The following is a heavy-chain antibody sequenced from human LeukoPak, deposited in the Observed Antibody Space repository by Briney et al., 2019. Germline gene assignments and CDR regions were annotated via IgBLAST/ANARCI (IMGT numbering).Heavy chain of an antibody. Sequence: SETLSLTCTVSGPSISPYRWSWIRQPPGKGLEWIGYALYSVSPTYNPSLKSRLTISIERFANRFSLQLRSVTAADTAVYFCARHRPDLHGDFDFWGQGLLVAVSS. CDR1: GPSISPYR. D-gene: IGHD3-10*01. J-gene: IGHJ4*02. CDR2: ALYSVSP. CDR3: ARHRPDLHGDFDF. V-gene: IGHV4-59*08.